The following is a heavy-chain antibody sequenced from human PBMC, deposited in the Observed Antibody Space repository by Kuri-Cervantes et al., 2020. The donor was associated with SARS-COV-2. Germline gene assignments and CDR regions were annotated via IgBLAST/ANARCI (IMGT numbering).Heavy chain of an antibody. J-gene: IGHJ4*02. CDR2: INHSGST. CDR3: ARGPGNWGGFDY. CDR1: GGSFSGYY. Sequence: QTLSLTRAVSGGSFSGYYWGWIRQPPGKGLEWIGEINHSGSTNYNPSLKSRVTISVDTSKDQFSLKLSSVTAADTAVYYCARGPGNWGGFDYWGQGTLVTVSS. V-gene: IGHV4-34*01. D-gene: IGHD7-27*01.